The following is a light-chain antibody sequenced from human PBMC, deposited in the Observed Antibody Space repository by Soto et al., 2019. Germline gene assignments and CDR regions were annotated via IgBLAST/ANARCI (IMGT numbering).Light chain of an antibody. CDR1: SSDVGSYTL. V-gene: IGLV2-23*01. CDR2: ENS. J-gene: IGLJ1*01. CDR3: CSYSRSTTFV. Sequence: QSVLAQPASVSGSPGQSITISCTGTSSDVGSYTLVSWYQQHPGKAPKLMIYENSRRPSGVSDRFSGSRSGNTSSLTVSGLQAEDEADYYCCSYSRSTTFVFGTGTKVTV.